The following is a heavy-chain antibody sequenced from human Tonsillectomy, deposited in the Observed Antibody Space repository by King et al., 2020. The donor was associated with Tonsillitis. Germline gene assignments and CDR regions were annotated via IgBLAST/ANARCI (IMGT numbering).Heavy chain of an antibody. J-gene: IGHJ3*02. Sequence: QLQESGPGLLKPSETLSLTCTVSGGSISSYYWSWIRQPPGKGLEWIGYIYYSGSTNYNPSLKSRVTISVDTSKNQFSLKLSSVTAADTAVFYCARSFGSGSYDVAFDIWGQGTMVTVSS. CDR1: GGSISSYY. V-gene: IGHV4-59*08. D-gene: IGHD3-10*01. CDR2: IYYSGST. CDR3: ARSFGSGSYDVAFDI.